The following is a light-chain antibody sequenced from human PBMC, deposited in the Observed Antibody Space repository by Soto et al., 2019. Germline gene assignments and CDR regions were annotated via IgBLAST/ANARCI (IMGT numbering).Light chain of an antibody. CDR1: SSDVGNYNL. V-gene: IGLV2-23*02. Sequence: SALTQPASVSGSPGQSITISCTGTSSDVGNYNLVSWYQQHPGKAPKLMIYDVSKRPSGGSNRFSGSKSGNTASLTISGLQADDEADYYCCSYAGDSYVFGTGTKVTVL. J-gene: IGLJ1*01. CDR2: DVS. CDR3: CSYAGDSYV.